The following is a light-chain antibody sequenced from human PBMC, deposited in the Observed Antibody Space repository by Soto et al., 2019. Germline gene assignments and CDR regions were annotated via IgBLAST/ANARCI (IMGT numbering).Light chain of an antibody. Sequence: QSVLAQPASVSGSPGQSITISCTGTSSDVGGYKFVSWYQQHPGKAPKLMIHEVSNRPSGVSSRFSGSKSGNTASLTISGLQAEDEADYYCTSYTSSNPYVFGTGTKVTV. CDR3: TSYTSSNPYV. V-gene: IGLV2-14*01. J-gene: IGLJ1*01. CDR1: SSDVGGYKF. CDR2: EVS.